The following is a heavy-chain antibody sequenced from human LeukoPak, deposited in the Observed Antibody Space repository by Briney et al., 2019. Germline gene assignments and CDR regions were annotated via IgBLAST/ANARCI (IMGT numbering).Heavy chain of an antibody. CDR2: INPNSGGT. V-gene: IGHV1-2*02. J-gene: IGHJ5*02. D-gene: IGHD1-26*01. Sequence: ASVKVSCKASGYTFTGYYMHRVRQAPGQGLEWMGWINPNSGGTNYAQKFQGRVTMTRDTSISTAYMELSRLRSDDTAVYYCARGVGSVNWFDPWGQGTLVTVSS. CDR1: GYTFTGYY. CDR3: ARGVGSVNWFDP.